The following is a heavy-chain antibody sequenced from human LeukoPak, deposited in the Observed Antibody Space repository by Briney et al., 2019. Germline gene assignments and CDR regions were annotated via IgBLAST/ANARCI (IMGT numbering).Heavy chain of an antibody. J-gene: IGHJ4*02. V-gene: IGHV3-53*01. D-gene: IGHD6-13*01. CDR1: GFTVSSNY. CDR3: ARERAGFYSSPYYFDY. CDR2: IYSGGST. Sequence: GGSLRLSCAASGFTVSSNYMSWVRQAPGKGLEWVSVIYSGGSTYYADSVKGRFTISRDNSKNTLYLQMNSLRAEDTAVYYCARERAGFYSSPYYFDYWGQGTLVTVSS.